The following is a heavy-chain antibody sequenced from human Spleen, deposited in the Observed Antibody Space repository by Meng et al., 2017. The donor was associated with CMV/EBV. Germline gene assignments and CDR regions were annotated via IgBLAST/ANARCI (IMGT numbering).Heavy chain of an antibody. D-gene: IGHD2-15*01. CDR1: GDRVSSKIAA. J-gene: IGHJ2*01. Sequence: HLHRSVPGLLNPSRTLSPTVAIAGDRVSSKIAAWNWIRHSPSKCLYWLGRTYDRSKWYNDYAVSVKSRITINPDTSKTQFSLQLNSVTPEDTAVYYCARGDLYYWYFDLWGRGTLVTVSS. V-gene: IGHV6-1*01. CDR3: ARGDLYYWYFDL. CDR2: TYDRSKWYN.